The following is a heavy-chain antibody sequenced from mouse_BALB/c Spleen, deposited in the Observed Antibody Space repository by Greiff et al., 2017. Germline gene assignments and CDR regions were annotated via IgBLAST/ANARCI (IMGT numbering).Heavy chain of an antibody. Sequence: VMLVESGPGLVAPSQSLSITCTVSGFSLTSYGVHWVRQPPGKGLEWLGVIWAGGSTNYNSALMSRLSISKDNSKSQVFLKMNSLQTDDTAMYYCARADYGNYFYAMDYWGQGTSVTVSS. CDR3: ARADYGNYFYAMDY. V-gene: IGHV2-9*02. D-gene: IGHD2-1*01. CDR1: GFSLTSYG. CDR2: IWAGGST. J-gene: IGHJ4*01.